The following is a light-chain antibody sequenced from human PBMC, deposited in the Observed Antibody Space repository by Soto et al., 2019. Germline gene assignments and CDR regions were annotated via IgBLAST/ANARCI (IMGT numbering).Light chain of an antibody. Sequence: QSVLTQPPSVSAAPGQRVTISCSGSSSNIGNNYVSWYRQLPGTAPKLLIYDNNRRPSGISDRFSGSKSGTSATLDITGLQTGDEADYYCQSYDSSLSGSWVFGGGTKLTVL. V-gene: IGLV1-51*01. J-gene: IGLJ3*02. CDR2: DNN. CDR1: SSNIGNNY. CDR3: QSYDSSLSGSWV.